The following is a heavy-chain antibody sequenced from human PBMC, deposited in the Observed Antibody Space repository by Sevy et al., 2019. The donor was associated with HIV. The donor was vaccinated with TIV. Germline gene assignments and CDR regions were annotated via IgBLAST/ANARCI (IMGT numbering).Heavy chain of an antibody. Sequence: GESLKISCVASGFTFTNYAMSWVRQAPGKGLEWVSAIRGGGSSTYYADSVKGRFTISRDNSKNTVYLQMNSLRAEDTALYYCAKDYEFGSGSLMGLFDYWGQRTLVTVSS. V-gene: IGHV3-23*01. CDR1: GFTFTNYA. D-gene: IGHD3-10*01. J-gene: IGHJ4*02. CDR2: IRGGGSST. CDR3: AKDYEFGSGSLMGLFDY.